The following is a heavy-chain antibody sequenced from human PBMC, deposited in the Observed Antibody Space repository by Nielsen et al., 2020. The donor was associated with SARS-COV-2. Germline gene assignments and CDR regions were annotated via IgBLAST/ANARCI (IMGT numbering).Heavy chain of an antibody. Sequence: SETLSLICAVYGGSFSGYYWSWIRQPPGKGLEWIGEINHSGSTNYNPSLKSRVTISVDTSKNQFSLKLSSVTAADTAVYYCARRRIAARRAFDIWGQGTMVTVSS. CDR2: INHSGST. CDR3: ARRRIAARRAFDI. D-gene: IGHD6-6*01. J-gene: IGHJ3*02. V-gene: IGHV4-34*01. CDR1: GGSFSGYY.